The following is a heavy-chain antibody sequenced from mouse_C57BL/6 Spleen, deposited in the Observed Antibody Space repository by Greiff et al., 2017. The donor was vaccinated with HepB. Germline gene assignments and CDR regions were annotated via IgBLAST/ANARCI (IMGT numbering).Heavy chain of an antibody. J-gene: IGHJ2*01. CDR2: IYPGDGDT. V-gene: IGHV1-82*01. Sequence: VKLMESGPELVKPGASVKISCKASGYAFSSSWMNWVKQRPGKGLEWIGRIYPGDGDTNYNGKFKGKATLTADKSSSTAYMQLSSLTSEDSAVYFCAREDLYYFDYWGQGTTLTVSS. CDR3: AREDLYYFDY. CDR1: GYAFSSSW.